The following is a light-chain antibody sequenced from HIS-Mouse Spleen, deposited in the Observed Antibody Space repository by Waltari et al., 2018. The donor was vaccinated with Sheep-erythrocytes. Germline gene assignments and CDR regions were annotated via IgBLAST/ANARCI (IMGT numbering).Light chain of an antibody. CDR1: SSDVGGYNY. CDR2: DVS. CDR3: CSYAGSYNHV. V-gene: IGLV2-11*01. Sequence: QSALTQPPSASGSPGQSVTISCTGTSSDVGGYNYVSWYQQHPGKAPKLMIYDVSKRPSGVPDRFSGSKSGTTASLTISGLQAEDEADYYCCSYAGSYNHVFATGTKVTVL. J-gene: IGLJ1*01.